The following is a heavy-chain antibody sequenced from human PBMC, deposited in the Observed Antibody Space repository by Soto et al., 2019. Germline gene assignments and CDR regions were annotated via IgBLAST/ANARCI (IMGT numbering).Heavy chain of an antibody. J-gene: IGHJ6*02. CDR3: ASGGCSGGSCPLYYYYGMDV. Sequence: SETLSLTFAVSGYSISSGYYWGWIRQPPGKGLEWIGSIYHSGSTYYNPSLKSRVTISVDTPKNQFSLKLSSVTAADTAVYYCASGGCSGGSCPLYYYYGMDVWGQGTTVTV. CDR1: GYSISSGYY. V-gene: IGHV4-38-2*01. D-gene: IGHD2-15*01. CDR2: IYHSGST.